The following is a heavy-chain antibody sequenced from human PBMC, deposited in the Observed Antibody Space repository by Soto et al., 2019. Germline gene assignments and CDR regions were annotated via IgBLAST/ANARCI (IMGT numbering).Heavy chain of an antibody. CDR1: GGSFSGYY. D-gene: IGHD1-7*01. CDR3: ARRNYFCALDG. J-gene: IGHJ6*02. V-gene: IGHV4-34*01. CDR2: INYSGST. Sequence: SETLSLTCAVSGGSFSGYYWGWVRQPPGKGLEWVGEINYSGSTNYNPSLKRRVTISVDTSKNQVSLKVTSVTAADTAMYYCARRNYFCALDGWGQGTTVTVS.